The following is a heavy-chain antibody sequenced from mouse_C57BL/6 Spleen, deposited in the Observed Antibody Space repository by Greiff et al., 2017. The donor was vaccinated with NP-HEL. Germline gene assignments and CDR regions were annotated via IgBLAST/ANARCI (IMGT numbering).Heavy chain of an antibody. J-gene: IGHJ3*01. CDR3: ACSHGYLSQAWFAY. D-gene: IGHD2-2*01. Sequence: QVQLQQPGTELVKPGASVKLSCKASGYTFTSYWMHWVKQRPGHGLEWIGNINPSNGGTNYNEKFKGKATLTVDKSSSTAYMQLSSLTSEDSAVYYCACSHGYLSQAWFAYWGQGTLVTVSA. CDR2: INPSNGGT. CDR1: GYTFTSYW. V-gene: IGHV1-53*01.